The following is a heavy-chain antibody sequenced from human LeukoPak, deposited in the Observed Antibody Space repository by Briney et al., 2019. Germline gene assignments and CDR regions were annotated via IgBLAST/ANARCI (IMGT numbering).Heavy chain of an antibody. Sequence: KPSETLSLTCTVSGGSISSYYWSWIRQPAGKGLEWIGRIYTSGSTNYNPSLKSRVTMSVDTSKNQFSLKLSSVTAADTAVYYCARYIGYCSGGSCYDNWFDPWGQGTLVTVSS. D-gene: IGHD2-15*01. CDR3: ARYIGYCSGGSCYDNWFDP. CDR2: IYTSGST. CDR1: GGSISSYY. V-gene: IGHV4-4*07. J-gene: IGHJ5*02.